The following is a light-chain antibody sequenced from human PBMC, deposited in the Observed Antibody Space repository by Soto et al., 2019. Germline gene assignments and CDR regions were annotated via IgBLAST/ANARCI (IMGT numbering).Light chain of an antibody. J-gene: IGKJ3*01. V-gene: IGKV1-5*03. CDR2: KAS. CDR3: QQYTRYS. Sequence: DIQMTQSPSTLSASVGDRVTITCRASQSISSWLAWYQQKPGKAPKLLIYKASSLESGVPSRFSGSGSGTEFTLTISSLQPDDFATYYCQQYTRYSFGPGTQVDIK. CDR1: QSISSW.